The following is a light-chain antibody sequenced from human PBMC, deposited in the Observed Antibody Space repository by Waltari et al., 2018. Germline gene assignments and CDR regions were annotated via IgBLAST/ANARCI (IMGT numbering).Light chain of an antibody. Sequence: QSALTQPASVSGSPGQSITISCPGTSSDVGSYNLVSWYQQHPGKAPKLMIYEGSKRPSGVSNRFSGSKSGNTASLTISGLQAEDEADYYCCSYAGSSTSVFGTGTKVTVL. J-gene: IGLJ1*01. CDR2: EGS. V-gene: IGLV2-23*01. CDR3: CSYAGSSTSV. CDR1: SSDVGSYNL.